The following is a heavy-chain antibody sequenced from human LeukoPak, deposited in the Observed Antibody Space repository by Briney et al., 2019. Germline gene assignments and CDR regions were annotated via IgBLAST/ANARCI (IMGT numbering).Heavy chain of an antibody. CDR2: INPSGGST. CDR3: ARNVGSGLDY. Sequence: ASVKVSCKASGYTFTTYYIHWVRQAPRQGLEWMGMINPSGGSTSYAQKFQVRVTMTSDTSTSTVYMELSSLRSDDTAVYYCARNVGSGLDYWGQGTLVTVSS. J-gene: IGHJ4*02. D-gene: IGHD1-1*01. V-gene: IGHV1-46*01. CDR1: GYTFTTYY.